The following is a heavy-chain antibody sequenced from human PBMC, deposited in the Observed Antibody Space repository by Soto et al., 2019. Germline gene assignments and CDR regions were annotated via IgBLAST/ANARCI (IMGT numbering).Heavy chain of an antibody. Sequence: DVQLLESGGGLVQPGGSLRLSCADSGFTFSTYAINWVRQAPGKGLEWVSAISAGGYNTDYADSVKGRFTISRDNSKNPLYLQMNSLSAEDTAVYYCAKDHTVYSGYDYYYGMDVWGQGTTVTVSS. D-gene: IGHD1-26*01. J-gene: IGHJ6*02. CDR3: AKDHTVYSGYDYYYGMDV. CDR1: GFTFSTYA. CDR2: ISAGGYNT. V-gene: IGHV3-23*01.